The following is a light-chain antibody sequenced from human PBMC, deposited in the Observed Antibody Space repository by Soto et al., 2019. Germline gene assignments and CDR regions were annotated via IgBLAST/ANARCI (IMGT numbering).Light chain of an antibody. CDR2: AAS. V-gene: IGKV1-9*01. CDR1: QDIAIY. CDR3: QQLRMYPSS. J-gene: IGKJ4*01. Sequence: IQLTQSPSSLSASVGDRVTITCRASQDIAIYLAWYQQKPGEAPKLLIYAASTLYGGVPSRFSGSRSETDFALTITSLQAEDFATYYCQQLRMYPSSFGGGTKAEIK.